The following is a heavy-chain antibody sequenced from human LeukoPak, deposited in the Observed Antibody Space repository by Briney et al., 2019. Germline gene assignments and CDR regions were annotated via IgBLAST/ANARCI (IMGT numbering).Heavy chain of an antibody. Sequence: GASVKVSCKASGYTFTSYYMHWVRQAPGQGLEWMGMINPSDGSTSNAQKFQGRVTMTRDTSTSTVYMELSSLRSEDTAVYYCYDSSGYHYPSWGQGTLVTVSS. J-gene: IGHJ4*02. V-gene: IGHV1-46*01. CDR3: YDSSGYHYPS. D-gene: IGHD3-22*01. CDR1: GYTFTSYY. CDR2: INPSDGST.